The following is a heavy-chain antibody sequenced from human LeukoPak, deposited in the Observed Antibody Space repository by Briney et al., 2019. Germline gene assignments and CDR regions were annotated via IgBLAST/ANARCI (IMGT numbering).Heavy chain of an antibody. V-gene: IGHV3-21*01. CDR1: GFTFSSYS. CDR2: ISSSSSYI. D-gene: IGHD5-18*01. J-gene: IGHJ6*03. CDR3: ARVTRGYSWGYYMDV. Sequence: PGGSLRLSCAASGFTFSSYSMNWVRQAPGKGLEWVSSISSSSSYIYYADSVKGRFTISRDNAKNSLYLQMNSLRAEDTAVYYCARVTRGYSWGYYMDVWGKGTTVTVSS.